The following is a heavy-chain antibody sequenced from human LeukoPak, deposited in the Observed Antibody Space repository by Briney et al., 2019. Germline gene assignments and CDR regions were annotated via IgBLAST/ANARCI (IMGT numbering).Heavy chain of an antibody. CDR3: ARGDQYYDFWSGYYTGIRWFDP. CDR2: IYYSGST. J-gene: IGHJ5*02. CDR1: GGSISSYY. V-gene: IGHV4-59*01. D-gene: IGHD3-3*01. Sequence: SETLSLTCTVSGGSISSYYWSWIRQPPGKGLEWIGYIYYSGSTNYNLSLKSRVTISVDTSKNQFSLKLSSVTAADTAVYYCARGDQYYDFWSGYYTGIRWFDPWGQGTLVTVSS.